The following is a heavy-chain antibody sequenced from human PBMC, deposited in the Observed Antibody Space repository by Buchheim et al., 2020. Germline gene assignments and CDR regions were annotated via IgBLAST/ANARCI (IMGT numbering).Heavy chain of an antibody. CDR3: ARNYDSSGQYSLYRY. CDR2: IYNSGRT. D-gene: IGHD3-22*01. Sequence: QVQLQESGPGLVKPSETLSLSCSVSGGSISSYYWSWIRQPPGKGLEWIGYIYNSGRTSYNPPLKSRVTISVDTSKNKFSLNLSSVTAADTAVYYCARNYDSSGQYSLYRYWGQGT. V-gene: IGHV4-59*01. J-gene: IGHJ4*02. CDR1: GGSISSYY.